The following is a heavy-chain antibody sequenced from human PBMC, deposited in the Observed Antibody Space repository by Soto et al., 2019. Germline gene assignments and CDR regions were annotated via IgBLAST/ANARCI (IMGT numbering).Heavy chain of an antibody. V-gene: IGHV4-31*03. J-gene: IGHJ6*03. CDR1: GGSISSGDYY. Sequence: QVQLQESGPGLVKPSQTLSLACTVSGGSISSGDYYWSWIRQHPGKGLEWIGYIYYSGTTNYNTSLRSRVTKSVDTSKNQCALKLSSVTVADTAVYYCASDKKWDYGDYYYMDVWGKGTTVTVSS. D-gene: IGHD4-17*01. CDR3: ASDKKWDYGDYYYMDV. CDR2: IYYSGTT.